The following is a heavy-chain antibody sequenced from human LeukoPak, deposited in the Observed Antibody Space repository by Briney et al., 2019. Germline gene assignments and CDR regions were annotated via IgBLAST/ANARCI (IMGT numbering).Heavy chain of an antibody. J-gene: IGHJ4*02. D-gene: IGHD5-24*01. Sequence: EWMGWINTNTGNPTYAQGFTGRFVFSLDTSVSTAYLQISSLKAEDTAVYYCARGDGYNDYWGQGTLVTVSS. CDR2: INTNTGNP. CDR3: ARGDGYNDY. V-gene: IGHV7-4-1*02.